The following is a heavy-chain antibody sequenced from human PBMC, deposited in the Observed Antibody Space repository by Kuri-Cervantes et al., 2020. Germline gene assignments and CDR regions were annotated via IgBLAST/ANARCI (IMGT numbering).Heavy chain of an antibody. Sequence: GESLKISCAASGFTFDDYAMHWVRQAPGKGLEWVAVISYDGSNKYYADSVKGRFTISRDNSKNTLYLQMNSLRAEDTAVYYCARDPFAIAAWGDYYYGMDVWGQGTTVTVSS. CDR1: GFTFDDYA. V-gene: IGHV3-30-3*01. D-gene: IGHD6-6*01. CDR3: ARDPFAIAAWGDYYYGMDV. J-gene: IGHJ6*02. CDR2: ISYDGSNK.